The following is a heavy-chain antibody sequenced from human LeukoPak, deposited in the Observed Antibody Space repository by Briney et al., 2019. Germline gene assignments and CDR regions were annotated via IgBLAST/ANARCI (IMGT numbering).Heavy chain of an antibody. CDR2: ISGSGGST. V-gene: IGHV3-23*01. J-gene: IGHJ6*02. CDR1: GFTFSSYS. CDR3: AKDLQWGYYYGSGSYGMDV. D-gene: IGHD3-10*01. Sequence: GGSLRLSCAASGFTFSSYSMNWVRQAPGKGLEWVSSISGSGGSTYYADSVKGRFTISRDNSKNTLYLQMNSLRAEDTAVYYCAKDLQWGYYYGSGSYGMDVWGQGTTVTVSS.